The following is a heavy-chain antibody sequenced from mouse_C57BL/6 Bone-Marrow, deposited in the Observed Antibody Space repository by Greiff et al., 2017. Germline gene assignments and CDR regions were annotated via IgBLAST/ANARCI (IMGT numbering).Heavy chain of an antibody. V-gene: IGHV1-69*01. CDR2: IDPSDSYT. D-gene: IGHD1-1*01. CDR3: SRDYYDVCRWYFDV. Sequence: QVQLQQPGAELVMPGASVKLSCKASGYTFTSYWMHWVKQRPGQGLEWIGEIDPSDSYTNYNQKFKGKSTLTVDKSSSTAYMQLSSLTSEDAAVYYCSRDYYDVCRWYFDVWGTGTTVTVSS. CDR1: GYTFTSYW. J-gene: IGHJ1*03.